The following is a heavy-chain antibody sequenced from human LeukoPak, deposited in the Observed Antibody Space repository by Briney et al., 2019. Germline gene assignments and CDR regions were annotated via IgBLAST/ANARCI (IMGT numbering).Heavy chain of an antibody. V-gene: IGHV3-30*02. CDR2: MRYDGSNK. D-gene: IGHD3-22*01. J-gene: IGHJ4*02. CDR3: AKSTMIVVA. Sequence: QSGGSLRLSCAASGFSFSAYGMHWVRQAPGKGLEWVAIMRYDGSNKYYADSVKGRFTISRDNSKNTLYLQMNSLRAEDTAVYYCAKSTMIVVAWGQGTLVTVSS. CDR1: GFSFSAYG.